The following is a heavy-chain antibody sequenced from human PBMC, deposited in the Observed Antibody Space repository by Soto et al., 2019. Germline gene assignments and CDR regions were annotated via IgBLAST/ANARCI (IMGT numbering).Heavy chain of an antibody. CDR1: GFTVSTNY. Sequence: GGSLRLSCAASGFTVSTNYMSWVRQAPGKGLEWVSVIYSGGTTDYADSVKGRFTISRDNSKNTLYLQMNSLRAEDTAVYYCASPYCSNGVCYTPSAYWGQGTLVTVSS. CDR2: IYSGGTT. CDR3: ASPYCSNGVCYTPSAY. J-gene: IGHJ4*02. D-gene: IGHD2-8*01. V-gene: IGHV3-66*01.